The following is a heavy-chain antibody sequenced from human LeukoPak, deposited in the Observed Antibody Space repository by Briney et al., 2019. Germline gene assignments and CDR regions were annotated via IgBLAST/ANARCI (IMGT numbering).Heavy chain of an antibody. CDR3: ARPYYDFWSGYYTTRNRDYYFDY. CDR2: INPNSGGT. D-gene: IGHD3-3*01. CDR1: GYTFTGYY. J-gene: IGHJ4*02. Sequence: ASVKVSCKASGYTFTGYYMHWARQAPGQGLEWMGWINPNSGGTNYAQKFQGRVTMTRDTSISTAYMELSRLRSDDTAVYYCARPYYDFWSGYYTTRNRDYYFDYWGQGTLVTVSS. V-gene: IGHV1-2*02.